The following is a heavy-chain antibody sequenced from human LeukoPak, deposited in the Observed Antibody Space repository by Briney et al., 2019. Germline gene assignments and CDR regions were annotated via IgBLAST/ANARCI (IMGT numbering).Heavy chain of an antibody. J-gene: IGHJ4*02. CDR3: ARDSTGWYYFDY. V-gene: IGHV4-30-4*07. Sequence: SETLSLTCAVSGVSISSGGYSWSWIRQPPGKGLEWIGYFFFTGNTYYNPSLKSRLTISLDTSKNQFSLKLYSVTAADTAVYYCARDSTGWYYFDYWGQGTLVTVSS. CDR2: FFFTGNT. D-gene: IGHD6-19*01. CDR1: GVSISSGGYS.